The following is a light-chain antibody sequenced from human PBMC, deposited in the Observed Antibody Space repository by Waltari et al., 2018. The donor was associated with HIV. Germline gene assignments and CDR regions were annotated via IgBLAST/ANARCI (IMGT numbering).Light chain of an antibody. V-gene: IGLV3-21*02. Sequence: SHTLTDPPSGSVATAQTPRTTSGGHNIGNKSVHLYQQKPGEAPVLVVYDDSDRPSGNVEGFSGSNSGNTATLTISRVEAGDEAVYYCKVWDSSSAHPVVFGGGTKLTVL. CDR3: KVWDSSSAHPVV. CDR1: NIGNKS. CDR2: DDS. J-gene: IGLJ2*01.